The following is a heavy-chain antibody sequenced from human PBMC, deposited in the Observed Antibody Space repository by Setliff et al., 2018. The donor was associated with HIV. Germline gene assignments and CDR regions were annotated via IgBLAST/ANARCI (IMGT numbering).Heavy chain of an antibody. Sequence: SETLSLTCSVSGASITSHNWSWIRQAAGKGLEWIGRIYTRGNTNYNPSFKSRVTMSVDTSKNQFSLNLSSVTAADTAVYYCARHPPPNSSPGFDSWGQGTLVTVSS. V-gene: IGHV4-4*07. CDR1: GASITSHN. J-gene: IGHJ4*02. D-gene: IGHD6-13*01. CDR2: IYTRGNT. CDR3: ARHPPPNSSPGFDS.